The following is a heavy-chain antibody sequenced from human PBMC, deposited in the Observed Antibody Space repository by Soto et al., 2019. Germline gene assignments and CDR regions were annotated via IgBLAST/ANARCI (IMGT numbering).Heavy chain of an antibody. CDR1: GGTFSSYA. Sequence: SVRVSCEASGGTFSSYAISWVRQAPGQGLEWMGGIIPIFGTANYAQKFQGRVTITADESTSTAYMELSSLRSEDTAVYYCARVGSSFLHWFHPCGPGTLVTVSS. V-gene: IGHV1-69*13. D-gene: IGHD6-13*01. CDR3: ARVGSSFLHWFHP. CDR2: IIPIFGTA. J-gene: IGHJ5*02.